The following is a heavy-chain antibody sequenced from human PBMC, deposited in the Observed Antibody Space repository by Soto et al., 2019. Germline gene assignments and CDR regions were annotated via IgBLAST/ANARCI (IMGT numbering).Heavy chain of an antibody. J-gene: IGHJ4*02. CDR3: ARATLHYDSRSEFYFDY. D-gene: IGHD3-22*01. CDR2: IIPIFGTA. V-gene: IGHV1-69*13. CDR1: GGTFSSYA. Sequence: ASVKVSCKASGGTFSSYAISWVRQAPGQGLEWMGGIIPIFGTANYAQKFQGRVTITADESTSTAYMELSSLRSEDTAVYYCARATLHYDSRSEFYFDYWGQGTLVTVSS.